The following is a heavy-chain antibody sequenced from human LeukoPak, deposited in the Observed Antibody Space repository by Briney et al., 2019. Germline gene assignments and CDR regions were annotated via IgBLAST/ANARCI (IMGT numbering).Heavy chain of an antibody. J-gene: IGHJ5*02. D-gene: IGHD6-13*01. CDR3: AREVAAAGSNWFDP. V-gene: IGHV1-2*02. CDR1: GYTFTGYY. CDR2: INLNSGGT. Sequence: ASVKVSFKASGYTFTGYYMHWVRQAPGQGLEWMGWINLNSGGTNYAQKFQGRVTMTRDTSISTAYMELSRLRSDDTAVYYCAREVAAAGSNWFDPWGEGTLVTVSS.